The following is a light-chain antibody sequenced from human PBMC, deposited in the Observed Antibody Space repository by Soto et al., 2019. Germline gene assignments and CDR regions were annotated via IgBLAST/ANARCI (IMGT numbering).Light chain of an antibody. J-gene: IGKJ1*01. CDR2: DAS. Sequence: DIQMTQSPSTLSAFVGDRVTITCRASQSIGRWLAWYQQKPGKAPKLLIYDASSLESGVPSRFSGSGSGTEFTLTISSLQPEDFATYYCLQHNTFPRTFGQGTKVDIK. CDR1: QSIGRW. V-gene: IGKV1-5*01. CDR3: LQHNTFPRT.